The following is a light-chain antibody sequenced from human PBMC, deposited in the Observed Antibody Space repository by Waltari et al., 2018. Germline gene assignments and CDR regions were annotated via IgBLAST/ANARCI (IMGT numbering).Light chain of an antibody. CDR3: QHYNNWPPWT. CDR2: GAS. Sequence: EVVLTQSPATLAVSPGERATLSCRANQNLSSILAWYQQKPGQAPRLLIYGASTRATGIPARFSGSGSGTEFTLTISSLQSEDFAVYYCQHYNNWPPWTFGQGTKVEIK. CDR1: QNLSSI. J-gene: IGKJ1*01. V-gene: IGKV3-15*01.